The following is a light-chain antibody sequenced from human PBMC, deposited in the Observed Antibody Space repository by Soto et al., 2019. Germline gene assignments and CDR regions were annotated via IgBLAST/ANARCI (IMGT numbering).Light chain of an antibody. CDR2: SDN. V-gene: IGLV1-47*02. CDR3: ASWDDNLSGVV. Sequence: QSVLTQPPSASGTPGQRVTISCSGSSSNIGRDFVYWYQQVPGTAHKPLIYSDNQRYSGVPDRFSGSKSGTSASLTISGLRSEDEADYYCASWDDNLSGVVFGGGTQLTVL. CDR1: SSNIGRDF. J-gene: IGLJ2*01.